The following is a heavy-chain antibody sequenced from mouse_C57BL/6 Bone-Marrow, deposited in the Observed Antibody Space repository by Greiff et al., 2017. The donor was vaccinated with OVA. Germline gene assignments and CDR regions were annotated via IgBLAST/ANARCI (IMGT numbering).Heavy chain of an antibody. V-gene: IGHV5-6*02. CDR2: ISSGGSYT. J-gene: IGHJ2*01. CDR1: GFTFSSYG. D-gene: IGHD2-13*01. CDR3: AIHGDYCCFLDY. Sequence: EVKLVESGGDLVKPGGSLKLSCAASGFTFSSYGMSWVRQTPDKRLEWVATISSGGSYTYYPDSVKGRFTISRDNAKNTLYLQMSSLKSEDTAMYYCAIHGDYCCFLDYWGQGTTLTVSS.